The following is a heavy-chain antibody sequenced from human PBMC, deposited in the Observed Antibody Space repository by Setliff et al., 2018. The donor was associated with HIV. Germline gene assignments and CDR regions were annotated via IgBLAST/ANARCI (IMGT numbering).Heavy chain of an antibody. CDR2: INLSSGAT. Sequence: SVTVSCKAPGDTFTTYFMHWVRQAPGQGLEWMGIINLSSGATTYAQRFQGRVTMTSDTSTSTVYMELSSLTSEDTAVYYCARDRSSGWSFYYGMDVWGQGTTVTVSS. CDR3: ARDRSSGWSFYYGMDV. CDR1: GDTFTTYF. D-gene: IGHD6-19*01. V-gene: IGHV1-46*01. J-gene: IGHJ6*02.